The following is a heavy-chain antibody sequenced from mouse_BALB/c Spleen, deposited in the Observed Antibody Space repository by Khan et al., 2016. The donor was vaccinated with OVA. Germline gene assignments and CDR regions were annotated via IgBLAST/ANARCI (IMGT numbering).Heavy chain of an antibody. CDR3: VGGGKFAY. J-gene: IGHJ3*01. CDR2: ISTNYGDA. CDR1: GYTFTDYA. Sequence: QVQLKESGAELVRPGVSVKISCKASGYTFTDYAMHWVQQRHAKSLEWIGVISTNYGDADYNQKFQGKASMTVDRSSSTVYMELARLTSEDSAIFYCVGGGKFAYWGQGTLVTVSA. V-gene: IGHV1S137*01. D-gene: IGHD1-1*02.